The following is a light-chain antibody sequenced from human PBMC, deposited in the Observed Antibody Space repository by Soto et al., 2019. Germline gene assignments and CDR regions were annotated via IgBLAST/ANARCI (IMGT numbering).Light chain of an antibody. V-gene: IGKV3-15*01. CDR3: QQYNNWPPLT. CDR1: QSVSSN. CDR2: GAS. J-gene: IGKJ4*01. Sequence: EIVMTQSPATLSVSPGERVTLSCRASQSVSSNLAWYQQKPGQAPRLLIFGASSRATGIPGRFSGSGSGTEFTLTISSLQSEDFAVYYCQQYNNWPPLTFGGGTKVEIK.